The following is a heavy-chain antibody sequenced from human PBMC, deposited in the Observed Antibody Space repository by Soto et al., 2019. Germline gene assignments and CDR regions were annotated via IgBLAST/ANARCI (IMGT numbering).Heavy chain of an antibody. Sequence: EVQLVESGGGLVQPGGSLRLSCAASGFTFSSYSMNWVRQAPGKGLEWVSYISSSSSTIYYADSVKGRFTISRDNAKNSLYLQINSLRAEDTAVYYCARALGYCSGGSCRQTRYFDYWGQGTLVTVSS. CDR3: ARALGYCSGGSCRQTRYFDY. V-gene: IGHV3-48*01. CDR1: GFTFSSYS. J-gene: IGHJ4*02. D-gene: IGHD2-15*01. CDR2: ISSSSSTI.